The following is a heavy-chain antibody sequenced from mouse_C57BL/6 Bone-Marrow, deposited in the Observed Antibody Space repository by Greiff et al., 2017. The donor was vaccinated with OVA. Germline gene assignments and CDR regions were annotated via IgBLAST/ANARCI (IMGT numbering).Heavy chain of an antibody. J-gene: IGHJ3*01. CDR1: GFALTSYG. CDR2: IWSGGST. CDR3: AALYDGYYPFAY. V-gene: IGHV2-2*01. Sequence: VQLQQSGPGLVQPSQSLYITCTASGFALTSYGVHWVRQSPGKGLEWLGVIWSGGSTDYNAAIISRLSISKDNSKSQVFFKMNSLQADDAAIYYCAALYDGYYPFAYWGQGTLVTVSA. D-gene: IGHD2-3*01.